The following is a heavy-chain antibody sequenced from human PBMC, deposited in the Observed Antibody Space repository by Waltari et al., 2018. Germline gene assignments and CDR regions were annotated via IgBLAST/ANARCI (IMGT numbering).Heavy chain of an antibody. CDR3: AAVIRPGRTLPWGY. V-gene: IGHV1-2*02. D-gene: IGHD7-27*01. CDR2: INPNSGVT. J-gene: IGHJ4*02. Sequence: QVQLVQSGAEVKNPGASVKVSCKASGYTFSDYFINWVRQAPGQGLEWMGWINPNSGVTKYAQIFQGRVTMTRDTSINTVYMELSILRSDDTALYYCAAVIRPGRTLPWGYWGQGTLVTVSS. CDR1: GYTFSDYF.